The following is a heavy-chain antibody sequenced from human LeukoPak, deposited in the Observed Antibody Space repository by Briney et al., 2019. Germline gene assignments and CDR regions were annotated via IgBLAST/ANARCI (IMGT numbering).Heavy chain of an antibody. CDR2: IFYSGDT. Sequence: SETLSLTCTVSGGSFSNYYWTWIRQSPGRGLEWIGYIFYSGDTNYNPSLKSRVTISVDTSKNQFSLKLSSVTAADTAVYYCARDLAAADHSHWYFDLWGRGALVTVYS. J-gene: IGHJ2*01. CDR3: ARDLAAADHSHWYFDL. D-gene: IGHD6-13*01. V-gene: IGHV4-59*01. CDR1: GGSFSNYY.